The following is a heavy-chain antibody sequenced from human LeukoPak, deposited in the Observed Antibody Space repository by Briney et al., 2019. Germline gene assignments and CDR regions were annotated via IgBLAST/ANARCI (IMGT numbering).Heavy chain of an antibody. CDR1: GFTFSSYG. CDR3: ARGGERYYYDSSGRFDY. V-gene: IGHV3-33*01. CDR2: IWYDGSNK. J-gene: IGHJ4*02. Sequence: GGSLRLSCAASGFTFSSYGMHWVRQAPGKGLEWVAVIWYDGSNKYYADSVKGRFTISRDNSKNTLYLQMNSLRAEDTAVYYCARGGERYYYDSSGRFDYWGQGTLVTVSS. D-gene: IGHD3-22*01.